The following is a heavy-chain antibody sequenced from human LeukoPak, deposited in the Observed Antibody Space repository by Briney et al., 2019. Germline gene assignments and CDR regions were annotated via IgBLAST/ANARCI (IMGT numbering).Heavy chain of an antibody. CDR2: MSTSGST. V-gene: IGHV4-4*07. Sequence: SETLPLTFAVSGGSLIGYYRSWIRQPAGKGLEWIGRMSTSGSTYYNPSVKSRVTLSVDTSKNQFSLKLTSVTAADTAVYYCAREGAVRGLHGFERWGKG. D-gene: IGHD2-15*01. J-gene: IGHJ5*02. CDR3: AREGAVRGLHGFER. CDR1: GGSLIGYY.